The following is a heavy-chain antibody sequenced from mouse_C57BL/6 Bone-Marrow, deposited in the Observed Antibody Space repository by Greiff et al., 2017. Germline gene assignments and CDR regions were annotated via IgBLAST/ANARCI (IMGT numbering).Heavy chain of an antibody. Sequence: VQLQQSGPELVKPGASVKISCKASGYAFSSSWMNWVKQRPGKGLEWIGRIYPGDGDTNYNGKFKGKATLTADKSSSTAYMQLSSLTSEDSAVYFCARDDGSSDARFAYWGQGTLVTVSA. J-gene: IGHJ3*01. V-gene: IGHV1-82*01. CDR3: ARDDGSSDARFAY. CDR2: IYPGDGDT. CDR1: GYAFSSSW. D-gene: IGHD1-1*01.